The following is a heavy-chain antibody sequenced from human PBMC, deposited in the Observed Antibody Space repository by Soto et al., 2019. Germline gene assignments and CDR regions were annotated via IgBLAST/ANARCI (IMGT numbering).Heavy chain of an antibody. CDR3: ARFPDYGAYVAP. CDR1: SGSISNYY. J-gene: IGHJ5*02. CDR2: IYYNGSTTY. Sequence: SETLSLTCVLSSGSISNYYWSWIRQPPGKGLEWIGHIYYNGSTTYKYNPSLESRVTISEHTSKNQFSLKLTSVTAADTAIYYCARFPDYGAYVAPWGQGTLVTVSS. D-gene: IGHD4-17*01. V-gene: IGHV4-59*08.